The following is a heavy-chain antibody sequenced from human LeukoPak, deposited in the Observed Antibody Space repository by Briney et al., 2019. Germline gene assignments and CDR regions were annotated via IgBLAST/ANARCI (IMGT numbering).Heavy chain of an antibody. CDR3: ARVDIAPNDY. CDR1: GLTFSNYR. D-gene: IGHD5-12*01. J-gene: IGHJ4*02. Sequence: GGSLRLSCEVSGLTFSNYRMNWVRQAPGKGLEWVSFISTSPSTTYYADSVKGRFTISRDNAKNSVYLEMNSLRVEDTAVYYCARVDIAPNDYWGQGTLVTVSS. CDR2: ISTSPSTT. V-gene: IGHV3-48*01.